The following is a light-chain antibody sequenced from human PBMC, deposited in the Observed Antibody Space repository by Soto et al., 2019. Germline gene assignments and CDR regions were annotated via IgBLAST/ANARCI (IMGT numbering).Light chain of an antibody. CDR3: QQANSFPWT. J-gene: IGKJ1*01. Sequence: DIQMTQSPSSVSASVGDRVTITCRASQDIRSWLAWYQQKPGKAPKLLIYAASTLQSGVPSRFSGRGSGTDFTLTISSLQPEDFATYFCQQANSFPWTFGHGTKVEIK. V-gene: IGKV1-12*01. CDR2: AAS. CDR1: QDIRSW.